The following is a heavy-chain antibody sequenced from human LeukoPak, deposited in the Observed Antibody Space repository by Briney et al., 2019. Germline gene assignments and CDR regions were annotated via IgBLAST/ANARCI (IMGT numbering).Heavy chain of an antibody. CDR3: ASEPLYYYDSSGYYYTD. CDR1: GGTFRSYA. Sequence: SVKVSCKASGGTFRSYAISWVRQAPGQGLEWMGRIIPILGIANYAQKFQGRVTITADKSTSTAYMELSSLRSEDTAVYYCASEPLYYYDSSGYYYTDWGQGTLVTVSS. J-gene: IGHJ4*02. V-gene: IGHV1-69*04. D-gene: IGHD3-22*01. CDR2: IIPILGIA.